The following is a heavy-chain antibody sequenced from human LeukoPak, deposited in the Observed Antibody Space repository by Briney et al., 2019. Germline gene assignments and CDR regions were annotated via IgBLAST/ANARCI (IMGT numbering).Heavy chain of an antibody. Sequence: GASVKVSCKASGYTFTSYHMHWVRQAPGKGLEWMGGFDPEDGETIYAQKFQGRVTMTEHTSTDTAYMELSSLRSEDTAVYYCATSSRHSSSRYRPFDYWGQGTLVTVSS. V-gene: IGHV1-24*01. D-gene: IGHD6-13*01. CDR3: ATSSRHSSSRYRPFDY. CDR2: FDPEDGET. J-gene: IGHJ4*02. CDR1: GYTFTSYH.